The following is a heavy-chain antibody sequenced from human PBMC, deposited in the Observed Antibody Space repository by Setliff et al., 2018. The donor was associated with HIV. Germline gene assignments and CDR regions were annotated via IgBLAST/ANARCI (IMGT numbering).Heavy chain of an antibody. CDR1: GFSISTNYY. CDR2: IYHSGST. V-gene: IGHV4-38-2*01. Sequence: LSLTCAVSGFSISTNYYWGWIRQPPGKGLDWIGSIYHSGSTYYNPSLKSRVTISVDTSKNQFSLELSSVAAADTAIFYCARHSGGDQLLREFDYWGQGTLVTVSS. D-gene: IGHD2-2*01. CDR3: ARHSGGDQLLREFDY. J-gene: IGHJ4*02.